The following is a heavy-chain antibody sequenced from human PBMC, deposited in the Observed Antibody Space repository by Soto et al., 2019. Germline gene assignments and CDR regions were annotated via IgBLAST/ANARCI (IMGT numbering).Heavy chain of an antibody. Sequence: GGSLRLSCAASGFTFDDYAMHWVRQAPGKGLEWVSGISWNSGSIDYADSVKGRFTISRDNAKNSLYLQMNGLRAEDTALYYCAKDGGYCSGGTCYYFDYWGQGTLVTVSS. CDR2: ISWNSGSI. D-gene: IGHD2-15*01. J-gene: IGHJ4*02. V-gene: IGHV3-9*01. CDR3: AKDGGYCSGGTCYYFDY. CDR1: GFTFDDYA.